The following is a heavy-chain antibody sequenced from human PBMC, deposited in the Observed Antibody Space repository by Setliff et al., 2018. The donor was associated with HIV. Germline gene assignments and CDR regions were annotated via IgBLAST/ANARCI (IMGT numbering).Heavy chain of an antibody. V-gene: IGHV4-34*01. Sequence: PSETLSLTCAVYGGSLSGFYWTFIRQSPGKGLEWIGEVTHSGSTTYDPSPKSRITISVDTSKNQFSLKLTSVTAADMGVYYCARGRKKTLAVSGTRYFDFWGQGTLVTVSS. CDR3: ARGRKKTLAVSGTRYFDF. CDR2: VTHSGST. D-gene: IGHD6-19*01. CDR1: GGSLSGFY. J-gene: IGHJ4*02.